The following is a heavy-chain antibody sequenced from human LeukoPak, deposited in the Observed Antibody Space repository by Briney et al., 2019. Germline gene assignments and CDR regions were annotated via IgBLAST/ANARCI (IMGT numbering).Heavy chain of an antibody. Sequence: SSETLSLTCTVSGGSVSSTTYFWSWIRQPPGKGLEWIGEINHSGSTNYNPSLKSRVTISVDTSKNQFSLKLSSVTAADTAVYYCARALGYSYGGRDYWGQGTLVTVSS. J-gene: IGHJ4*02. D-gene: IGHD5-18*01. CDR3: ARALGYSYGGRDY. CDR2: INHSGST. CDR1: GGSVSSTTYF. V-gene: IGHV4-39*07.